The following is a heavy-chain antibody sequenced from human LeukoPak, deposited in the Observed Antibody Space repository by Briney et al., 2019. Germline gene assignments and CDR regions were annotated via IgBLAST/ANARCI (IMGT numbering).Heavy chain of an antibody. V-gene: IGHV3-21*01. D-gene: IGHD2-21*02. Sequence: GGSLGLSCAASGFTFNFYSMTWVRQAPGKGLEWVSSISSGGNYIYYADSLKGRFTISRDNANNSLYLQMTSLRGEDTAVYYCARDPVFGGGDSHYDYWGQGTLVTVSS. CDR2: ISSGGNYI. CDR3: ARDPVFGGGDSHYDY. CDR1: GFTFNFYS. J-gene: IGHJ4*02.